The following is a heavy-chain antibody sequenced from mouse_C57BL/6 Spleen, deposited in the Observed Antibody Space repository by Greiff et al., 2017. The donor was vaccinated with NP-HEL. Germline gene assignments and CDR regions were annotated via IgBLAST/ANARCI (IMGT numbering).Heavy chain of an antibody. Sequence: EVQLQQSGPELVKPGASVKISCKASGYSFTGYYMNWVKQSPEKSLEWIGEINPSTGGTTYNQKFKAKATLTVDKSSSTAYMQLKSLTSEDSAVYYCARSWTAVIADAMDYWGQGTSVTVSS. CDR2: INPSTGGT. V-gene: IGHV1-42*01. CDR3: ARSWTAVIADAMDY. CDR1: GYSFTGYY. J-gene: IGHJ4*01. D-gene: IGHD1-1*01.